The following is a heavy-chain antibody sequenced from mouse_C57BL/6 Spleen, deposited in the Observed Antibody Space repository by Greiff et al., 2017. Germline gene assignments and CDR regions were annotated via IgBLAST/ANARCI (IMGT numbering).Heavy chain of an antibody. J-gene: IGHJ1*03. D-gene: IGHD2-4*01. CDR2: IYPGSGST. CDR1: GYTFTSYW. V-gene: IGHV1-55*01. Sequence: QVQLQQPGAELVKPGASVKMSCKASGYTFTSYWITWVKQRPGQGLEWLGDIYPGSGSTNYNEKFKSKATLTVDTSSSTAYMQLSSLTSEDSAVYYWARGYYDYEGYFDVWGTGTTVTVSS. CDR3: ARGYYDYEGYFDV.